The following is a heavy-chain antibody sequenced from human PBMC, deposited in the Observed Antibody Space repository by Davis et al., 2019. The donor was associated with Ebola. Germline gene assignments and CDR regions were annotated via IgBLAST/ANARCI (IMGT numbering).Heavy chain of an antibody. CDR3: AKDTSNIWFDI. J-gene: IGHJ3*02. CDR1: GFTFSGSA. CDR2: IRSKDNSYAT. Sequence: PGGSLRLSCAASGFTFSGSAMHWVRQASGKGLEWVGRIRSKDNSYATAYAASVKGRFTISRDNSKNTLYLQMNGLRVEDTAIYYCAKDTSNIWFDIWGQGTMVTVSS. V-gene: IGHV3-73*01. D-gene: IGHD1-26*01.